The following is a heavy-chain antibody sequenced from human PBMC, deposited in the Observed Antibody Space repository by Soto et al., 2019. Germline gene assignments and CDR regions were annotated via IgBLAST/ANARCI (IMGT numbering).Heavy chain of an antibody. CDR2: IYSGGST. CDR3: AREAGRNNYYYYYYYMDV. CDR1: GFTVSSNY. V-gene: IGHV3-66*01. J-gene: IGHJ6*03. Sequence: GGSLRLSCAASGFTVSSNYMSWVRQAPGKGLEWVSVIYSGGSTYYADSVKGRFTISRDNSKNTLYLQMNSLRAEDTAVYYCAREAGRNNYYYYYYYMDVWGKGTTVTVSS. D-gene: IGHD1-1*01.